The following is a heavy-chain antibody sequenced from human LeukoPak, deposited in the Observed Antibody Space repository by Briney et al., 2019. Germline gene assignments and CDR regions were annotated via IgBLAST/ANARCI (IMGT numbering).Heavy chain of an antibody. CDR1: GSTFSSYG. V-gene: IGHV3-30*02. D-gene: IGHD3-10*01. CDR3: AKDALWFGELLGAFDI. CDR2: IRYDGSNK. Sequence: TGGSLRLSCAASGSTFSSYGMHWVRQAPGKGLEWVAFIRYDGSNKYYADSVKGRFTISRDNSKNTLYLQMNSLRAEDTAVYYCAKDALWFGELLGAFDIWGQGTMVTVSS. J-gene: IGHJ3*02.